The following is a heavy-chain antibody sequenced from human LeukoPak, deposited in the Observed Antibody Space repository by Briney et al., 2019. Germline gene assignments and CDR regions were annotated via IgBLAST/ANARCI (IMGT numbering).Heavy chain of an antibody. V-gene: IGHV1-2*02. CDR2: INPNSGCT. CDR1: GYTFTGYY. Sequence: ASVKVSCKASGYTFTGYYMHWVRQAPGQGLEWMGWINPNSGCTNYAQKFQGRVTMTRDTSISTAYMELSRLRSDDTAVYYCARAPPWGLSSSSDYWGQGTLVTVSS. D-gene: IGHD6-6*01. J-gene: IGHJ4*02. CDR3: ARAPPWGLSSSSDY.